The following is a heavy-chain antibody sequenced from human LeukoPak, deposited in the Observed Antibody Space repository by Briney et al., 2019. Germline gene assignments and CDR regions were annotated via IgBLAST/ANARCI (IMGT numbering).Heavy chain of an antibody. CDR3: ARGARDTAMVGGNYFDY. CDR1: GFTFSSYW. Sequence: GGSLRLSCAASGFTFSSYWMSWVRQAPGKGLEWVANIKQDGSEKYYVDSVKGRFTISRDNAKNSLYLQMNSLGAEDTAVYYCARGARDTAMVGGNYFDYWGQGTLVTVSS. V-gene: IGHV3-7*03. CDR2: IKQDGSEK. D-gene: IGHD5-18*01. J-gene: IGHJ4*02.